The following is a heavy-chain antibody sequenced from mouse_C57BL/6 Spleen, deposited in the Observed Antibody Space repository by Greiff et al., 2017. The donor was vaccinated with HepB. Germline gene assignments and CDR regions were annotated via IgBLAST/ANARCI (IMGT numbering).Heavy chain of an antibody. D-gene: IGHD1-1*01. V-gene: IGHV1-64*01. CDR1: GYSFPSYW. J-gene: IGHJ4*01. Sequence: VQLQQPGAELVKPGASVTLSCKASGYSFPSYWMHWVKQRPGQGLEWIGMIHPNSGSTNYNEKFKSKATLTVDKSSSTAYMQLSSLTSEDSAVYYCAYYYGSSYDMDYWGQGTSVTVAS. CDR2: IHPNSGST. CDR3: AYYYGSSYDMDY.